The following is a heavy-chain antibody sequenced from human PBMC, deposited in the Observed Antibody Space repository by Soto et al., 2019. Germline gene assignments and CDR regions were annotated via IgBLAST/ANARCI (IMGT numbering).Heavy chain of an antibody. J-gene: IGHJ4*02. CDR2: LIPMFAAS. CDR3: ARGGIVAVPAALSSYNDYTNYRFDS. V-gene: IGHV1-69*01. D-gene: IGHD2-15*01. Sequence: QVQLAQSGAEVRKPGSSVKVSCGASGGSFSDFAFSWVRQAPGQGLEWMGGLIPMFAASKYAQRFQDRVTINADEPKNTVYWALSSLTSAETATYYCARGGIVAVPAALSSYNDYTNYRFDSWGQGTLVTVAS. CDR1: GGSFSDFA.